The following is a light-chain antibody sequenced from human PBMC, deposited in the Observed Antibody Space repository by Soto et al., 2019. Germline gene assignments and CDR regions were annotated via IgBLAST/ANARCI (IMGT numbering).Light chain of an antibody. CDR2: DVS. J-gene: IGLJ1*01. CDR3: CSYAGSYTFYV. Sequence: QSVLSQPRSVSGSPGQSVTISSTGTSSDVGGYNYVSWYQQHPGKAPKLMIYDVSKRPSGVPDRFSGSKSGNTAFLTISGLQAEDEADYYCCSYAGSYTFYVFGTGTKVTVL. CDR1: SSDVGGYNY. V-gene: IGLV2-11*01.